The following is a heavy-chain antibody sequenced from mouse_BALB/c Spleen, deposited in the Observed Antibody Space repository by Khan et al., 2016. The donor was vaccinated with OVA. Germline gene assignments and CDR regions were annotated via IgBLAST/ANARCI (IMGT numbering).Heavy chain of an antibody. CDR2: IYPGNGYT. V-gene: IGHV1S134*01. CDR3: AAAYDGNYFDY. Sequence: VQLQQSGAELVRPGSSVKLSCKTSGFTFTSYGIKWVKQRPGQGLEWIGYIYPGNGYTVYNEKFQGKATLTSDTSASTAYMQFRSLTSEDSAIYFGAAAYDGNYFDYWGQGTTLTVSS. J-gene: IGHJ2*01. CDR1: GFTFTSYG. D-gene: IGHD2-10*01.